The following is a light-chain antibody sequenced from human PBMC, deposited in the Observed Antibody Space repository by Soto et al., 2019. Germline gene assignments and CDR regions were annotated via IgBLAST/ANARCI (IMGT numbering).Light chain of an antibody. J-gene: IGKJ4*01. Sequence: AIEMTQSPSSLSASVGDRVTITCRASQYIRYDLGWYQQKPGKAPKVLIQAASSLQGGVPSRFSGSGSGTDFTLTISSLQPEDFATYYCLQDYTYPLTFGGGTNVEIK. V-gene: IGKV1-6*02. CDR1: QYIRYD. CDR2: AAS. CDR3: LQDYTYPLT.